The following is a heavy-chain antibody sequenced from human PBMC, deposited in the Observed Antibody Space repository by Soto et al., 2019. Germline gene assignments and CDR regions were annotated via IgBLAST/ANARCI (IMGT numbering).Heavy chain of an antibody. J-gene: IGHJ4*02. CDR2: IYWNDDK. D-gene: IGHD6-19*01. CDR1: GFALSTTGVG. V-gene: IGHV2-5*01. CDR3: APRLPRGYQQWVSFDY. Sequence: SGPTLVNPTQTLTLTCTFSGFALSTTGVGVGWIRQPPGKALEWLALIYWNDDKRYSPSLRSRLTITKDTSKNQVVLTMTNMDPVDTATYYCAPRLPRGYQQWVSFDYWGQGTLVTVSS.